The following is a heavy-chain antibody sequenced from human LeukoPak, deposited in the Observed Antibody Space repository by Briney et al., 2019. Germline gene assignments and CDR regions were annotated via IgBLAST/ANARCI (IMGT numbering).Heavy chain of an antibody. CDR2: ISYDGSNK. J-gene: IGHJ6*03. V-gene: IGHV3-30-3*01. Sequence: GGSLRLSCAASGFTFSSYAMHWVRQAPGKGLEWVAVISYDGSNKYYADSVKGRFTISRDNSENTLYLQMNSLRAEDTAVYYCASTAGYSSSWYWYYYYMDVWGKGTTVTVSS. D-gene: IGHD6-13*01. CDR1: GFTFSSYA. CDR3: ASTAGYSSSWYWYYYYMDV.